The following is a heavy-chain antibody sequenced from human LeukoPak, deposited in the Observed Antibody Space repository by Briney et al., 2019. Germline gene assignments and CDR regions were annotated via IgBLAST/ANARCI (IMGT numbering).Heavy chain of an antibody. Sequence: SETLSLTRTVSGGSISSDNYYWGWIRQPPGKGLEWIGPIYYSGNTYYTPSLRTRVTISVDKSKKQVSLELSSVTAADTAVYYCARHLFGNGYYPDYWGQGTLVTVSS. CDR3: ARHLFGNGYYPDY. CDR2: IYYSGNT. CDR1: GGSISSDNYY. V-gene: IGHV4-39*01. J-gene: IGHJ4*02. D-gene: IGHD3-22*01.